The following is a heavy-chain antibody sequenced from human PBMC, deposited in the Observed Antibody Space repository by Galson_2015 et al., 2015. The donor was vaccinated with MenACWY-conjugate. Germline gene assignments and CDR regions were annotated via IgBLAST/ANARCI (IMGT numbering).Heavy chain of an antibody. D-gene: IGHD2-2*01. CDR2: IRSKAFGETT. J-gene: IGHJ4*02. V-gene: IGHV3-49*04. CDR1: GFTFRDYA. Sequence: SLRLSCAGSGFTFRDYALSWVRQAPGKGLECIGFIRSKAFGETTEYAASVKGRFTISRDASKSIAYLQMNSLKTEDTAVYYCARVQTVPGAKYYFDYWGQGTLVTVSS. CDR3: ARVQTVPGAKYYFDY.